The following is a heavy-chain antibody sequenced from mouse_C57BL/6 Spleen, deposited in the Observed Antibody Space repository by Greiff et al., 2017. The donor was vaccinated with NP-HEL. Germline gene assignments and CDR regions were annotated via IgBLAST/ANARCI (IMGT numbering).Heavy chain of an antibody. CDR2: IYPGSGST. J-gene: IGHJ4*01. Sequence: QVHVKQPGAELVKPGASVKMSCKASGYTFTSYWITWVKQRPGQGLECIGDIYPGSGSTNYNEKFKSKATLTVDTSSSTAYMQLSSLTSEDSAVYYCARPYYGNYDAMDYWGQGTSVTVSS. CDR3: ARPYYGNYDAMDY. V-gene: IGHV1-55*01. CDR1: GYTFTSYW. D-gene: IGHD2-10*01.